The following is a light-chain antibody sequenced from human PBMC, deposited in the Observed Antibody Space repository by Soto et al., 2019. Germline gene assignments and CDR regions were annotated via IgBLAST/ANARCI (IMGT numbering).Light chain of an antibody. J-gene: IGKJ1*01. CDR3: QQYDSYPWT. V-gene: IGKV1-5*01. CDR1: QSISSW. Sequence: DIQMTQSPYTLSASVGDRVTITCRASQSISSWLAWYQQKPGKAPKLLIFDVSSLETGVPSRFSGSGSGTEFTLTISSLQPDDLESYYCQQYDSYPWTLGQGTKVDIK. CDR2: DVS.